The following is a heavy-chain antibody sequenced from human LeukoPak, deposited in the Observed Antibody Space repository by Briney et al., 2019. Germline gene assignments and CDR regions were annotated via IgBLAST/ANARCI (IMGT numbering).Heavy chain of an antibody. Sequence: SETLSLTCAVYGGSFSGYYWSWIRQPPGKGLEWIGEINHSGSTNYNPSLKSRVTISVDTSKNQFSLKLSSVTAADTAVYYCASHMITFGGVIAYHYWGQGTLVTVSS. J-gene: IGHJ4*02. CDR2: INHSGST. CDR3: ASHMITFGGVIAYHY. D-gene: IGHD3-16*02. CDR1: GGSFSGYY. V-gene: IGHV4-34*01.